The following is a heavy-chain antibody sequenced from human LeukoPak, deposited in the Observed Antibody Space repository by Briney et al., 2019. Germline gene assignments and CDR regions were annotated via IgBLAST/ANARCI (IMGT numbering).Heavy chain of an antibody. CDR1: GYTFTSYY. CDR3: AREGPDTYFFDF. V-gene: IGHV1-46*01. Sequence: ASVKVSCKASGYTFTSYYIHWVRQAPGQGLEYMGIIRPSGSTAYPQKFQGRVTMTRDTSTSAVYMELSSLTSEDTAVYYCAREGPDTYFFDFWGQGTLVTVSS. J-gene: IGHJ4*02. CDR2: IRPSGST.